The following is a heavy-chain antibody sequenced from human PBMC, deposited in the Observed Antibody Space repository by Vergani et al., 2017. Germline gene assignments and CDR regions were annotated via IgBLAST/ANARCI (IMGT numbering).Heavy chain of an antibody. V-gene: IGHV4-39*01. CDR3: AIHLAYCGSDCYPYSTGMDV. CDR2: IYYSGST. J-gene: IGHJ6*02. Sequence: QLQLQESGPGLVKPSETLSLTCTVSGGSISSSSYYWGWIRQPPGKGLGWIGSIYYSGSTYYNPSLKSRVTISVDTSKNHFSLKLSSVTAADTAVYYCAIHLAYCGSDCYPYSTGMDVWGQGTTVTVSS. CDR1: GGSISSSSYY. D-gene: IGHD2-21*02.